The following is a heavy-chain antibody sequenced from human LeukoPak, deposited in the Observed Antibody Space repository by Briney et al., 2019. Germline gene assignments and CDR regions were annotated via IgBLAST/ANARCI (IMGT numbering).Heavy chain of an antibody. J-gene: IGHJ4*02. Sequence: GGSLRLSCAASGFTFSDYYMSWIRQAPGKGLEWVSYISSSSSYTNYADSVKGRFTISRDNAKNSLYLQMNSLRAEDTAVYYCARDRLRGYYYGSGSTAYYFDYWGQGTLVTVFS. CDR3: ARDRLRGYYYGSGSTAYYFDY. CDR1: GFTFSDYY. D-gene: IGHD3-10*01. V-gene: IGHV3-11*05. CDR2: ISSSSSYT.